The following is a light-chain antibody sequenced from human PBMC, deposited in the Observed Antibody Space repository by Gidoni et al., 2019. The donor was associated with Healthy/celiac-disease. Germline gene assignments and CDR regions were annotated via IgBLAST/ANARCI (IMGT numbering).Light chain of an antibody. CDR3: QQYNNWPPYT. V-gene: IGKV3-15*01. CDR1: QSVSSN. J-gene: IGKJ2*01. Sequence: EIVMTQYPATLSVSPGERATLSCRASQSVSSNEDWYKQKHDPAPSLLIYDASTSATVIPTRFSGSGSGTEFTLTISSLQSEDFAVYYCQQYNNWPPYTFGQGTKLEIK. CDR2: DAS.